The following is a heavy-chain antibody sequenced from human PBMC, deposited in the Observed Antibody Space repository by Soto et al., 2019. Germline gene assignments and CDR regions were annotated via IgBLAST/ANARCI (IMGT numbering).Heavy chain of an antibody. CDR1: GYSFTSYW. V-gene: IGHV5-51*01. Sequence: GESLKISCKGSGYSFTSYWIGWVRQMPGKGLEWMGIIYPGDSDTRYSPSFQGQVTISADKSISTAYLQWSSLKASDTAMYYCASRVGGYGGSWDYYGMDVWGQGTTVTVSS. CDR3: ASRVGGYGGSWDYYGMDV. D-gene: IGHD5-12*01. J-gene: IGHJ6*02. CDR2: IYPGDSDT.